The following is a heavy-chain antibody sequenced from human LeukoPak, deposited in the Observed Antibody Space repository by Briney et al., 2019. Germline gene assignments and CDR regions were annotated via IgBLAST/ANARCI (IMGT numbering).Heavy chain of an antibody. CDR2: INPNSGGT. V-gene: IGHV1-2*02. J-gene: IGHJ4*02. Sequence: ASVKVSCKASGYTFTGYYMHWVRQAPGQGLEWMGWINPNSGGTNYAQKFQGRVTMTRDTSISTAYMELSRLRSDDTAVYYCARDSSDTAMVFDYWGQGTLVTVSS. CDR3: ARDSSDTAMVFDY. D-gene: IGHD5-18*01. CDR1: GYTFTGYY.